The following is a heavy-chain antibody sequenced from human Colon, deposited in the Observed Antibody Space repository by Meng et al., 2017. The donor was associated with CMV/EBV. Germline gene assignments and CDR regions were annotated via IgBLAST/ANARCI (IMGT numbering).Heavy chain of an antibody. D-gene: IGHD2-2*01. CDR2: INQDGSEK. J-gene: IGHJ6*02. V-gene: IGHV3-7*01. CDR1: GFTFSNYW. CDR3: ARDANCSSTSCYLSAYYYGMDV. Sequence: GESLKISCAASGFTFSNYWMSWVRQTPGKGLEWVANINQDGSEKYYVDSVKGRFTISRDNAKNSLYLQMNSLRAEDTAVYYCARDANCSSTSCYLSAYYYGMDVWGQGTTVTSP.